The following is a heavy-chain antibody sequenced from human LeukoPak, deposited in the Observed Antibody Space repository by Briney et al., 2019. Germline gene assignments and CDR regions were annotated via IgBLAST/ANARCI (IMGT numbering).Heavy chain of an antibody. V-gene: IGHV4-4*07. D-gene: IGHD1-26*01. CDR3: ARSGASGSGTSGYYYYMDV. Sequence: PSETLSLTCTVSGGSISSYYWSWIRQPAGKGLEWIGRIYTSGSTNYNPSLKSRVTISVDKSKNQFSLKLSSVTAADTAVYYCARSGASGSGTSGYYYYMDVWGKGTTVTFSS. J-gene: IGHJ6*03. CDR2: IYTSGST. CDR1: GGSISSYY.